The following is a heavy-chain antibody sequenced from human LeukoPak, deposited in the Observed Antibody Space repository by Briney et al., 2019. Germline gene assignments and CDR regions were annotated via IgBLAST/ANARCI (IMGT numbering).Heavy chain of an antibody. V-gene: IGHV3-53*01. CDR1: GFTVSAHY. D-gene: IGHD1-14*01. J-gene: IGHJ4*02. CDR3: ARAGTGHTAYGY. Sequence: GGSLRLSCAVSGFTVSAHYMSWVRQAPGKGLECVSFLYTGGDTYYADSVKGRFTISRDNSKNTLYLQMNSLRADDTAVYYCARAGTGHTAYGYWGQGTLVTVSS. CDR2: LYTGGDT.